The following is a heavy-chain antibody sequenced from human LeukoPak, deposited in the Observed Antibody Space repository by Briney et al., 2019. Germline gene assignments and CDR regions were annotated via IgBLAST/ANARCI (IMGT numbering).Heavy chain of an antibody. V-gene: IGHV3-15*01. J-gene: IGHJ4*02. Sequence: GGSLRLSRVASGFTFSSAWMSWVRQAPGKGLEWTGRIKSKADGGATEYAAPVRGRFTISRDDSKNTMYLQMNSLKSEDTGVYYCTTGNAVPLPDYWGQGTLVTVSS. CDR2: IKSKADGGAT. D-gene: IGHD3-10*01. CDR1: GFTFSSAW. CDR3: TTGNAVPLPDY.